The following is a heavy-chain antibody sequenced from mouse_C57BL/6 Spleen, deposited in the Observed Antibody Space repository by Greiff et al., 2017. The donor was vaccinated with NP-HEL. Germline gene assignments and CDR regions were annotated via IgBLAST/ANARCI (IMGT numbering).Heavy chain of an antibody. CDR2: ISSGGDYI. Sequence: EVQRVESGEGLVKPGGSLKLSCAASGFTFSSYAMSWVRQTPEKRLEWVAYISSGGDYIYYADTVKGRFTISRDNARNTLYLQMSSLKSEDTAMYYCTRENWDGAWFAYWGQGTLVTVSA. D-gene: IGHD4-1*01. CDR3: TRENWDGAWFAY. CDR1: GFTFSSYA. J-gene: IGHJ3*01. V-gene: IGHV5-9-1*02.